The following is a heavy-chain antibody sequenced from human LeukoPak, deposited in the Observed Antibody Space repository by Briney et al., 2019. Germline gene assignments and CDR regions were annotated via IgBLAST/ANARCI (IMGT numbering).Heavy chain of an antibody. CDR1: GYTFTGYY. Sequence: ASVKVSCKASGYTFTGYYMHWVRQAPGQGLEWMGWINPNSGGTNYAQKLQGRVTMTRDTSISTAYMELSRLRSDDTAVYYCARSGDIVVVPAASDAFDIWGQGTMVTVSS. CDR3: ARSGDIVVVPAASDAFDI. D-gene: IGHD2-2*01. J-gene: IGHJ3*02. CDR2: INPNSGGT. V-gene: IGHV1-2*02.